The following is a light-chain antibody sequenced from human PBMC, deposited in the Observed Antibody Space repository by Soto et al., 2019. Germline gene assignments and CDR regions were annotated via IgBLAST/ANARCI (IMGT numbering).Light chain of an antibody. Sequence: DIQMTQSPSTLSASVGDRVTITCRASQSVSNWLAWYQQKPGKAPRLLIHGASTLGGGVPSRFSGSGSGTEFTLTISSLQPDDFATYYCQHYNTYSGAFGQGTKLEIK. V-gene: IGKV1-5*01. J-gene: IGKJ2*01. CDR3: QHYNTYSGA. CDR2: GAS. CDR1: QSVSNW.